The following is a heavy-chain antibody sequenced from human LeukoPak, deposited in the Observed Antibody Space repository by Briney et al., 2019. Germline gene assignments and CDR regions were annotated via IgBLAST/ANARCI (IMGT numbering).Heavy chain of an antibody. CDR2: ISSSSSYI. J-gene: IGHJ4*02. D-gene: IGHD2-2*01. CDR1: GFAFSSYS. V-gene: IGHV3-21*01. CDR3: ARDPRTAGYFDY. Sequence: GGSLRLSCAASGFAFSSYSMNWVRQAPGKGLEWVSSISSSSSYIYYADSVKGRFTISRDNAKNSLYLQMNSLRAEDTAVYYCARDPRTAGYFDYWGQGTLVTVSS.